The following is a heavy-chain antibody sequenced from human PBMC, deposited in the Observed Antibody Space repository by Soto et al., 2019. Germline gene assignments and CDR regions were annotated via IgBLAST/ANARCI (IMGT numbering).Heavy chain of an antibody. J-gene: IGHJ4*02. Sequence: SETLSLTCTVSGGSISGSYWSWIRQTPGKVLEWIGYIHYSGSTNYNPSLKSRVTMSVDSSKNQFSLELNSVSAADTAVYFCAKYRRTDAEGYSFDYWGQGALVTVSS. CDR1: GGSISGSY. CDR3: AKYRRTDAEGYSFDY. D-gene: IGHD2-15*01. V-gene: IGHV4-59*01. CDR2: IHYSGST.